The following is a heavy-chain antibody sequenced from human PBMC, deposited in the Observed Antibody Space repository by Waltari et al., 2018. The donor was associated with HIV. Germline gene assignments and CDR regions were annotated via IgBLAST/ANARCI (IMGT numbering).Heavy chain of an antibody. CDR2: ISYGGRNK. D-gene: IGHD3-22*01. Sequence: QVQLVASGGGVVQPGRSLSLPCAASGFISRPSARQWVRQAPGKGLEWVAIISYGGRNKYYADSVKGRFTIARDNSKNTVYQQMNSLRGEDTAVYYCARDGHFYDSRPLDYWGQGTLVTVSS. CDR3: ARDGHFYDSRPLDY. J-gene: IGHJ4*02. V-gene: IGHV3-30*04. CDR1: GFISRPSA.